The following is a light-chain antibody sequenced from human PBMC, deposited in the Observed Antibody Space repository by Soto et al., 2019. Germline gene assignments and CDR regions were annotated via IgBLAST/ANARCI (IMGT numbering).Light chain of an antibody. CDR3: QQYEYWPPRT. J-gene: IGKJ1*01. CDR2: GAV. V-gene: IGKV3-15*01. CDR1: QSVSTN. Sequence: EVVVTQSPDIVSVSPGESATLFCRTSQSVSTNLDWYQQKPGQAPRLLISGAVTRATGVSARFSGRGSGTEFSLTITSLQSEYLGAYYCQQYEYWPPRTFGQGTRVKIK.